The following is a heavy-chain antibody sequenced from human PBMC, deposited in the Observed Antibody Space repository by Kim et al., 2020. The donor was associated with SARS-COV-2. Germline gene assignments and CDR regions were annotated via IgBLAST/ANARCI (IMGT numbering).Heavy chain of an antibody. Sequence: GYEQKFQGRVTMTRNTSISTAYMELSSLRSEDTAVYYCARATMDDNYYYYGMDVWGQGTTVTVSS. J-gene: IGHJ6*02. D-gene: IGHD1-1*01. V-gene: IGHV1-8*01. CDR3: ARATMDDNYYYYGMDV.